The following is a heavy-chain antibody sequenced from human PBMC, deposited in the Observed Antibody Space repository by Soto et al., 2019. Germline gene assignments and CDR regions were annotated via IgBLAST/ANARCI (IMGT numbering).Heavy chain of an antibody. CDR2: IYSGGST. J-gene: IGHJ4*02. D-gene: IGHD5-12*01. CDR3: ARDGSDDGFAY. V-gene: IGHV3-53*01. CDR1: GFSVSNTY. Sequence: EVQLVESGGGLIQPGGSLRLSCAVSGFSVSNTYMSWVRQAPGKGLALVSLIYSGGSTYYTDSVKGRFTISRDNSKNTLFLQMNSLIAEDTAVYYCARDGSDDGFAYWGQGPLVTVSS.